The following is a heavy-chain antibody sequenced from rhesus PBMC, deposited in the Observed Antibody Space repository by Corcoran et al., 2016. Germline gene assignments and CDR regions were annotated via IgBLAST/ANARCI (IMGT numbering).Heavy chain of an antibody. D-gene: IGHD3-16*01. CDR2: ISSGGGIT. Sequence: EVQLVETGGGLVQPGGSLKLSCAASGFTFSSYGMSWVRQAPGKGLEWVSAISSGGGITYYADSVKGRFTNSRDNSKNTLSLQMNSMRAEDTAVYYCAKDLLRYYSGSYYLDYWGQGVLVTVSS. J-gene: IGHJ4*01. V-gene: IGHV3S5*01. CDR1: GFTFSSYG. CDR3: AKDLLRYYSGSYYLDY.